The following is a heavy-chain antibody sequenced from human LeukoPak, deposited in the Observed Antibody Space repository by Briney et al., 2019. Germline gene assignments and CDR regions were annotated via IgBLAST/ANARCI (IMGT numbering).Heavy chain of an antibody. V-gene: IGHV3-30-3*01. CDR2: ISYDGSNK. CDR1: GFTFSSYA. D-gene: IGHD6-13*01. Sequence: PGRSLRLSCAASGFTFSSYAMHWVRQAPGRGREWVAVISYDGSNKYYADSVKGRFTISRDNSKNTLYLQMNSLRDEDTAVYYCARDKVSSSWYEGGEWFDPWGQGTLVTVSS. CDR3: ARDKVSSSWYEGGEWFDP. J-gene: IGHJ5*02.